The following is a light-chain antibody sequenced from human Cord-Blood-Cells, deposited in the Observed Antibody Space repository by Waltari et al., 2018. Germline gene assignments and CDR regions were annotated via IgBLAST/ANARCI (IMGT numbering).Light chain of an antibody. Sequence: QSVLTQPPSVSGAPGQRVTISCTGSSSNIGAGYDVPWYQQLPGTAPKLLIYGNSNRPSWVPDRFSGSNSGTAASLAITGLQAEDEADYYCQSYDSSRSGWVFGGGTKLTVL. V-gene: IGLV1-40*01. CDR1: SSNIGAGYD. J-gene: IGLJ3*02. CDR2: GNS. CDR3: QSYDSSRSGWV.